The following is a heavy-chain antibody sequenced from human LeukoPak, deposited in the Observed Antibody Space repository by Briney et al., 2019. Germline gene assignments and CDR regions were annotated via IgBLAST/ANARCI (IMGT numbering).Heavy chain of an antibody. D-gene: IGHD2-15*01. Sequence: GGSLRLPCAASGFTFSSYWMSWVRQAPGKGLEWVANIKQDGSEKYYVDSVKGRFTISRDNAKNSLYLQMNSLRAEDTAVYYCARDQGSGYYYYGMDVWGKGTTVTVSS. CDR3: ARDQGSGYYYYGMDV. V-gene: IGHV3-7*01. J-gene: IGHJ6*04. CDR2: IKQDGSEK. CDR1: GFTFSSYW.